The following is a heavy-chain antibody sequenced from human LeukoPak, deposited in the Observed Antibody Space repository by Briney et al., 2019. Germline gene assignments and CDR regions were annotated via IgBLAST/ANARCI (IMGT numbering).Heavy chain of an antibody. CDR2: VHPGDSNI. V-gene: IGHV5-51*01. J-gene: IGHJ6*02. D-gene: IGHD3-16*01. Sequence: GESLKISCKGSGYSFSNYWIDWVRQMPGKGLEWIGIVHPGDSNIKYSPSFQGQVTISADKSISTAYLQWSSLKASDTAMYYCARHGIMSDYYYGMDVWGQGTTVTVSS. CDR3: ARHGIMSDYYYGMDV. CDR1: GYSFSNYW.